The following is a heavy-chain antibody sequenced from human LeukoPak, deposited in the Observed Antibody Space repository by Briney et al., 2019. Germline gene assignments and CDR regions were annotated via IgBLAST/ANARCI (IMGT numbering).Heavy chain of an antibody. CDR3: ASKVIRGNGDY. J-gene: IGHJ4*02. D-gene: IGHD3-22*01. Sequence: ASVKVSCKASGYTFTSYYMHWVRQAPGQGLEWMGIINPSGGSTSYAQKFQGRVTITADESTSTAYMELSSLRSEDTAVYYCASKVIRGNGDYWGQGTLVTVSS. V-gene: IGHV1-46*01. CDR2: INPSGGST. CDR1: GYTFTSYY.